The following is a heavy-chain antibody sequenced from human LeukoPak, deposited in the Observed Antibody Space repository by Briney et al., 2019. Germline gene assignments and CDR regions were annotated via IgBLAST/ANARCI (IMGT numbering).Heavy chain of an antibody. Sequence: SETLSLTCTVSGGSISSSSYYWGWIRQPPGKGLEWIGSIYHSGSTYYNPSLKSRVTISVDTSKNQFSLKLSSVTAADTAVYYCARDMRYFARGPFDYWGQGTLVTVSS. CDR2: IYHSGST. D-gene: IGHD3-9*01. J-gene: IGHJ4*02. V-gene: IGHV4-39*07. CDR1: GGSISSSSYY. CDR3: ARDMRYFARGPFDY.